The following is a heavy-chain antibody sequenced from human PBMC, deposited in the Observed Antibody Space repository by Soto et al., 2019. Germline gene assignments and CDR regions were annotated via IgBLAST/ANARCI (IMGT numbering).Heavy chain of an antibody. CDR1: GGSISSYY. CDR3: ARGLRYYDSSGHTLGY. CDR2: IYYSGST. D-gene: IGHD3-22*01. Sequence: LSLTCTVSGGSISSYYWSWIRQPPGKGLEWIGYIYYSGSTNYNPSLKSRVTISVDTSKNQFSLKLSSVTAADTAVYYCARGLRYYDSSGHTLGYWGQGTLVTVSS. V-gene: IGHV4-59*01. J-gene: IGHJ4*02.